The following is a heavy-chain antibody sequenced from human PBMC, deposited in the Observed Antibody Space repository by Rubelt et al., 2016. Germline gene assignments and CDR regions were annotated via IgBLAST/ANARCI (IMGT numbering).Heavy chain of an antibody. D-gene: IGHD2-2*01. CDR2: INHSGST. J-gene: IGHJ5*02. Sequence: QVQLQQWGAGLLKPSETLSLTCAVYAGSFSGYYWSWIRQPPGKGLEWIGEINHSGSTDYNPSLKSRVTISVDTSKNQFSLRRTSVTAADTAVYYCARTEIVVVPGAKQLYNWFDPWGQGTLVTVSS. V-gene: IGHV4-34*01. CDR1: AGSFSGYY. CDR3: ARTEIVVVPGAKQLYNWFDP.